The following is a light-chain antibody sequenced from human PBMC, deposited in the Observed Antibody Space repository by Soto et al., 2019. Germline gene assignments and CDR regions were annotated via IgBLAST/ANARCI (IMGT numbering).Light chain of an antibody. CDR1: QSVLHRSTNRNY. V-gene: IGKV4-1*01. J-gene: IGKJ4*01. CDR2: LAF. Sequence: DIVMTQSPDSLAVSLGERATINCKSSQSVLHRSTNRNYLAWYQQKPGQPPKLLIYLAFTRESGVPDRFSGSGSGTDFTLTFSSLQVEDVAVYSCHQYLTSPLTFGGGTKVEIK. CDR3: HQYLTSPLT.